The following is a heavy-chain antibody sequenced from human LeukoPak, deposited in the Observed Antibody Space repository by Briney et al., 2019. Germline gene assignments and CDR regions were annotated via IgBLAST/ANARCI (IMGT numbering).Heavy chain of an antibody. D-gene: IGHD6-13*01. J-gene: IGHJ3*02. CDR3: ARGADYSSSWYRESDAFDI. CDR2: IGTAGDT. V-gene: IGHV3-13*04. Sequence: GGSLRLSCAASGFTFSSYDMHWVRQATGKGLEWVSAIGTAGDTYYPGSVKGRFTISRENAKNSFYPQMNNLRAGDTAVYYCARGADYSSSWYRESDAFDIWGQGTLVTVSS. CDR1: GFTFSSYD.